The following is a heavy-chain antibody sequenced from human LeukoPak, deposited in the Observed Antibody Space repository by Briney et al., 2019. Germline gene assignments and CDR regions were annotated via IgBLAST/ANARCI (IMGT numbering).Heavy chain of an antibody. CDR2: MSGGGDYT. V-gene: IGHV3-23*01. J-gene: IGHJ4*02. CDR3: GKGLNRDYSGIGDY. CDR1: GFTFSNYA. Sequence: PGGSLRLSCAASGFTFSNYAMGWVRQAPGKGLEWISSMSGGGDYTYYADSVKGRFPISRDNSENKLYLQADSLRAEDTAVYYCGKGLNRDYSGIGDYWGQGTLVTVSS. D-gene: IGHD5-12*01.